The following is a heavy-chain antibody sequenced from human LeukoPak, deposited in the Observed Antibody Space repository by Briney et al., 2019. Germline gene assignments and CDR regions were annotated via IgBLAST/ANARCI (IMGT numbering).Heavy chain of an antibody. CDR3: ARHATSSNWPFFDY. D-gene: IGHD6-13*01. J-gene: IGHJ4*02. CDR2: IYTSGST. CDR1: GGTISSYY. Sequence: SETLSLTCTVSGGTISSYYWSWIRQPAGKGLEWIGRIYTSGSTNYNPSLKSRVTMSVDTSKNQFSLKLSSVTAADTAVYYCARHATSSNWPFFDYWGQGTLVTVSS. V-gene: IGHV4-4*07.